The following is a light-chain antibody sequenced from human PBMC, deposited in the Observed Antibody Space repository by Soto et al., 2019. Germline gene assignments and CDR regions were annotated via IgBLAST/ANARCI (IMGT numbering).Light chain of an antibody. CDR2: DVT. CDR3: CSYAGNNIFV. CDR1: SSDIGGYNY. Sequence: QSALTQPRSVSGSPGQSGTISCTGTSSDIGGYNYVSWYQQNPGKAPKLMIYDVTNRPSGVPDRFSGSKSGNTASLTISGLQAEDEADYYCCSYAGNNIFVFGTGTKLTVL. J-gene: IGLJ1*01. V-gene: IGLV2-11*01.